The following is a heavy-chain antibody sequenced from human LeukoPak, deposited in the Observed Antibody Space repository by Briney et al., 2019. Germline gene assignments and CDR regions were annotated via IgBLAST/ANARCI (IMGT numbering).Heavy chain of an antibody. J-gene: IGHJ4*02. D-gene: IGHD3-22*01. Sequence: PSETLSLTCTVSGGSISSYYWSWIRQPPGKGLEWIGYIYYSGSTNYNPSLKSRVTISVDTSKNQFSLKLSSVTAADTAVYYCARARIKDYYDSSGYSASISYFDYWGQGTLVTVSS. CDR2: IYYSGST. CDR3: ARARIKDYYDSSGYSASISYFDY. CDR1: GGSISSYY. V-gene: IGHV4-59*08.